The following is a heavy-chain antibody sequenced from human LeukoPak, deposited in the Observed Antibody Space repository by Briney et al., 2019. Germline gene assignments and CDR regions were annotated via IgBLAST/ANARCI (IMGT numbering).Heavy chain of an antibody. V-gene: IGHV4-34*01. D-gene: IGHD3-10*01. J-gene: IGHJ4*02. CDR3: ARGIVSRSAFDY. CDR1: GGSFSGYY. CDR2: INHSGST. Sequence: PSETLSLTCAVYGGSFSGYYWSWIRQPPGKGLEWIGEINHSGSTNYNPSLKSRVTISVDTSKNQFSLKLSSVTAADTAVYYCARGIVSRSAFDYWGQGTLVTVSS.